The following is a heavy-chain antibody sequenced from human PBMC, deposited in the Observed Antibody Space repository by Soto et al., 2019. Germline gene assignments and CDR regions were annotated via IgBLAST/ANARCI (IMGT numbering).Heavy chain of an antibody. CDR3: ARALRAYYYGSGILDY. V-gene: IGHV4-39*01. CDR2: IYYSGRS. CDR1: GGSITSSSYY. J-gene: IGHJ4*02. Sequence: LSLTCTVSGGSITSSSYYWGWIRQPPGKGLEWIGGIYYSGRSYYNPSLKSRVTMSVDTSKNQFSLTLNSVTAADAAVYYCARALRAYYYGSGILDYWGQGTLVTVSS. D-gene: IGHD3-10*01.